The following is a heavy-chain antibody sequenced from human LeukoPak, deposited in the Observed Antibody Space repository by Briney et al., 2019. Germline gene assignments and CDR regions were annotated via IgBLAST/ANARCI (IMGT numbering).Heavy chain of an antibody. D-gene: IGHD1/OR15-1a*01. CDR1: GFAFDDYG. CDR3: ARDLTTSDN. J-gene: IGHJ4*02. Sequence: GGSLRLSCAASGFAFDDYGMSWVRQASGKGLEWVSGINWSGGRTGYADSLKGRFTISRDNAKNTLYLQMNSLRDEDTALYYCARDLTTSDNWGQGTLVTVSS. CDR2: INWSGGRT. V-gene: IGHV3-20*04.